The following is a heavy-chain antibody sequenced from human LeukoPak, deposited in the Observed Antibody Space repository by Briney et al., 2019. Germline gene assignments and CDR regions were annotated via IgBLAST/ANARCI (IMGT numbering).Heavy chain of an antibody. J-gene: IGHJ3*02. Sequence: GGSLRLSCAASGFTFRTYRRNWVRQAPGKGLEWVSSISSTSSYIYYADSVKGRFTISRDNAKNSLYLQMNSLRAEDTAVYYCARDIRPDSMVRATGSYAFPIWRLVTMLTVSS. CDR2: ISSTSSYI. CDR1: GFTFRTYR. CDR3: ARDIRPDSMVRATGSYAFPI. D-gene: IGHD1-26*01. V-gene: IGHV3-21*01.